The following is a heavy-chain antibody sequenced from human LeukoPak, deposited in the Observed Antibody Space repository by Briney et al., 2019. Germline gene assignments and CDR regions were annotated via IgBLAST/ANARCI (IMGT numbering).Heavy chain of an antibody. Sequence: ASVKVSCKASGYTFTSYGISWVRPAPGQGLEWMGWISAYNGNTNYAQKLQGRVTMTTDTSTSTAYMELRSLRSDDTAVYYCARDRGYYYDSSGYHPFDPWGQGTLVTVSS. J-gene: IGHJ5*02. CDR2: ISAYNGNT. V-gene: IGHV1-18*01. D-gene: IGHD3-22*01. CDR3: ARDRGYYYDSSGYHPFDP. CDR1: GYTFTSYG.